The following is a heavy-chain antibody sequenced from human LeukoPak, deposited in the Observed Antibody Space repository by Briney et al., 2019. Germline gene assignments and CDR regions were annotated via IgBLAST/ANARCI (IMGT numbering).Heavy chain of an antibody. CDR3: ARDGYCSGGSCYSSY. J-gene: IGHJ4*02. CDR2: ISSSSSYI. D-gene: IGHD2-15*01. Sequence: TGGSLRLSCAASGFTFSSYSMNWVRQAPGKGLEWVSSISSSSSYIYYADSVKGRFTISRDNAKNSLYLQMNSLRAEDTAVYYCARDGYCSGGSCYSSYWGQGTLVTVSS. V-gene: IGHV3-21*01. CDR1: GFTFSSYS.